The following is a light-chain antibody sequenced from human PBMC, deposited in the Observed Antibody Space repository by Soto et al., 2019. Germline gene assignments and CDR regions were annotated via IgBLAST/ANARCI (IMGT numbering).Light chain of an antibody. CDR1: QSVSSN. CDR3: QQYNAWPPYT. CDR2: GAS. Sequence: EIVMMQSPATLSVSPGERATLSCRASQSVSSNLAWYQQKPGQAPRLLIYGASTRATGIPARFSGSGSGTEFTLTISSLQSEDFAVYYCQQYNAWPPYTFGQGTKLEIK. J-gene: IGKJ2*01. V-gene: IGKV3-15*01.